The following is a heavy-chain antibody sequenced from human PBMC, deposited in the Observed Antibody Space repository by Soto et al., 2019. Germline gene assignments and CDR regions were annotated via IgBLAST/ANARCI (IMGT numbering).Heavy chain of an antibody. CDR1: D. CDR3: AGRLWIAFDI. D-gene: IGHD5-12*01. CDR2: IIPIFGTA. Sequence: SVKVSCKASDITWVRLAPGQGLEWMGGIIPIFGTANYAQKFQGRVTITADESTSTAYMELSSLRSEDTAVYYCAGRLWIAFDIWGQGTMVTVSS. J-gene: IGHJ3*02. V-gene: IGHV1-69*13.